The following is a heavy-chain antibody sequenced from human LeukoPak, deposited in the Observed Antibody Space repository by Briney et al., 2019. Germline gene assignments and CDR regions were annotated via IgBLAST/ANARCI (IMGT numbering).Heavy chain of an antibody. CDR2: IYTSGST. CDR3: ARHDSYGSVNWFDP. Sequence: SETLSLTCTVSGGSISSYYWSWIRQPAGKGLEWIGRIYTSGSTYYNPSLKSRVTISVGTSKNQFSVKLNSVTAADTAVYYCARHDSYGSVNWFDPWGQGILVTVSS. J-gene: IGHJ5*02. D-gene: IGHD3-10*01. V-gene: IGHV4-4*07. CDR1: GGSISSYY.